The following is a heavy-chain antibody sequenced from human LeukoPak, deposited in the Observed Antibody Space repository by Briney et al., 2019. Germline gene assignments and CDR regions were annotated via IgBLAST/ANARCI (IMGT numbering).Heavy chain of an antibody. Sequence: ASVKVSCKASGYTFTSYAMHWVRQAPGQRLEWMGWINAGNGNTKYSQKFQGRVTITRDTSASTAYMELSSLRSEDTAVYYRARDGRASRYNWNYGDYWGQGTLVTVSS. CDR2: INAGNGNT. D-gene: IGHD1-7*01. CDR3: ARDGRASRYNWNYGDY. V-gene: IGHV1-3*01. CDR1: GYTFTSYA. J-gene: IGHJ4*02.